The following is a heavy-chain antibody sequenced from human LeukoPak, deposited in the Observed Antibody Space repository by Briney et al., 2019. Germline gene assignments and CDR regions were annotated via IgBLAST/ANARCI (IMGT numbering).Heavy chain of an antibody. Sequence: TGGSLRLSCATSGFNFGVVAMDWIRQAPGKGLEWVGFIRHREYGGTAEYAASVNGRFAISRDDSKSIVYLQMNDLRTEDTGVYYCARERVGDVDYWGLGTLVTVSS. CDR1: GFNFGVVA. CDR3: ARERVGDVDY. CDR2: IRHREYGGTA. V-gene: IGHV3-49*03. D-gene: IGHD5/OR15-5a*01. J-gene: IGHJ4*02.